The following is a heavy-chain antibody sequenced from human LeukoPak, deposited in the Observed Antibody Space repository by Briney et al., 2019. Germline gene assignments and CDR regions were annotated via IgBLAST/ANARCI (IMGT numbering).Heavy chain of an antibody. CDR1: GGSFSGYY. CDR2: INHSGST. J-gene: IGHJ4*02. Sequence: KTSETLSLTCAVYGGSFSGYYWSWIRQPPGKGLEWIGEINHSGSTNYNPSLKSRVTISVDTPKNQFSLKLSSVTAADTAVYYCARVDIYDSSLGYWGQGTLVTVSS. CDR3: ARVDIYDSSLGY. D-gene: IGHD3-22*01. V-gene: IGHV4-34*01.